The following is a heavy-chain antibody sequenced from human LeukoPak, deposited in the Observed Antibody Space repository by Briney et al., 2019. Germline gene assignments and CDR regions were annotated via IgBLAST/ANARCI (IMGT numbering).Heavy chain of an antibody. CDR2: ISDSGGGT. Sequence: GGSLRLSCADSGFTFSSYAMSWVRQAPGKGLEWVSDISDSGGGTFYADSVKGRFTISRDNSKNTLYLQMNSLRTEDTALYYCAKEDSPVEMAIDYWGQGTLVTVSS. V-gene: IGHV3-23*01. CDR3: AKEDSPVEMAIDY. J-gene: IGHJ4*02. CDR1: GFTFSSYA. D-gene: IGHD5-24*01.